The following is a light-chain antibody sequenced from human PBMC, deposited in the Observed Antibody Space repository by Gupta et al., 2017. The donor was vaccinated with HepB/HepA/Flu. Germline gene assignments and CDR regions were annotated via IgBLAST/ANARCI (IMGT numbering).Light chain of an antibody. CDR2: EVS. V-gene: IGLV2-18*02. CDR1: SSDLGSYNR. J-gene: IGLJ1*01. CDR3: SSYTISSTFV. Sequence: QSALTQPPSVSGSPGQSVTISCTGTSSDLGSYNRVSWYQQPPDTAPKLMIYEVSNRPSGVPDRFSGSKSGNPASLTISGLQAEDEADYYCSSYTISSTFVFGTGTKVTVL.